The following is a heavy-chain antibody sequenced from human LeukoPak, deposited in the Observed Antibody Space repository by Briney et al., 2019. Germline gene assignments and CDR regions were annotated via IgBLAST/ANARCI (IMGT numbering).Heavy chain of an antibody. D-gene: IGHD3-10*01. J-gene: IGHJ4*02. CDR3: ARGRLNYYGSGSYYFDY. Sequence: TSETLSLTCAVYGGSFSGYYWSWIRQPPGKGLEWIGEINHSGSTNYNPSLKSRVTISVDTSKNQFSLKLSSVTAADTAVYYCARGRLNYYGSGSYYFDYWGQGTLVTVSS. CDR2: INHSGST. CDR1: GGSFSGYY. V-gene: IGHV4-34*01.